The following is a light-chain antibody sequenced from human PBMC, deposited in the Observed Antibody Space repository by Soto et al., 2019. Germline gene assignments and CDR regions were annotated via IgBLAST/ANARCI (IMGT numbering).Light chain of an antibody. V-gene: IGKV1-39*01. CDR1: QSISNH. CDR2: AAS. CDR3: QQSYSSPPT. Sequence: DIQMTQSPSSLSASVEDRVIITCRASQSISNHLNWYQQKPGKAPKLLIFAASSLQSGVPSRFSGSRSGPDFTLTISSLKPEDFATYYCQQSYSSPPTFGQGTKV. J-gene: IGKJ1*01.